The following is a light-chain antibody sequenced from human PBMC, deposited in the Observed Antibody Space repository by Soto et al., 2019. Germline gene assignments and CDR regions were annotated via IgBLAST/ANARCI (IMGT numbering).Light chain of an antibody. CDR3: AVWDDSLSGPV. J-gene: IGLJ3*02. CDR1: TSNIGSNY. Sequence: QPVLTQPPSASGSPGQRVTISCSGRTSNIGSNYVYWYQQFPGTAPKLLIYRDNLRPSGVPDRFSGSKSGTSASLAISGLRSEDETDYYCAVWDDSLSGPVFGGGTKVTVL. CDR2: RDN. V-gene: IGLV1-47*01.